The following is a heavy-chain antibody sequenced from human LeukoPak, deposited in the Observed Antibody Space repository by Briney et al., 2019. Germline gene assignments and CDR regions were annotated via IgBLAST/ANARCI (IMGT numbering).Heavy chain of an antibody. CDR1: GFTFTSST. D-gene: IGHD5-12*01. CDR2: IVVGSGNT. CDR3: AAVSGYDAFDI. V-gene: IGHV1-58*01. J-gene: IGHJ3*02. Sequence: SVKVSCKASGFTFTSSTVQWVRQARGQRLEWIGWIVVGSGNTNYAQKFQERVTITRDMSTSTAYMELSSLRSEDTAVYYCAAVSGYDAFDIWGQGTMVTVSS.